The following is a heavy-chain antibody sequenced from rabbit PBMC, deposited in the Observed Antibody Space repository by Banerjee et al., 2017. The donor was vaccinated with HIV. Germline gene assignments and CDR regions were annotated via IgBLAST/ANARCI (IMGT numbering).Heavy chain of an antibody. CDR1: GFSFSRSSY. V-gene: IGHV1S40*01. Sequence: QSLEESGGGLAQPEGPLTPPCTASGFSFSRSSYMSWSGRAPGKGLEWIGCIYTGSGGGTYYASWAKGRFTSSKTSSTTVTLQMTSLTAADTATYFCARGNIYIYYYYGMDLWGPGTLVTVS. J-gene: IGHJ6*01. CDR3: ARGNIYIYYYYGMDL. D-gene: IGHD1-1*01. CDR2: IYTGSGGGT.